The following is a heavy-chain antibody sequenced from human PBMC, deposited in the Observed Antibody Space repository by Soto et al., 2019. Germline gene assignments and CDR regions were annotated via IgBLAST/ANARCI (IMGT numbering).Heavy chain of an antibody. CDR3: TRAIWFGELFFDY. Sequence: GGSLRLSCEASGFNFTKYDMHWVRQVTGKGLEWVSNIGSAGDTSYAGSVKGRFTISRVNAKNSLYLQMNSLRVEDTAVYYCTRAIWFGELFFDYWGQGTPVTVSS. V-gene: IGHV3-13*01. D-gene: IGHD3-10*01. CDR2: IGSAGDT. CDR1: GFNFTKYD. J-gene: IGHJ4*02.